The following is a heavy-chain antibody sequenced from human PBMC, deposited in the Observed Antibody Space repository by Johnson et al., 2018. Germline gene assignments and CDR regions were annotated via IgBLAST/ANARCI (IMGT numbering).Heavy chain of an antibody. CDR1: GFTFSSYS. Sequence: EVQLVESGGGLVKPGGSLRLSCAASGFTFSSYSMNWVRQAPGKGLEWVGCIRSKTFGGTRDYVASVKGRFTISREYSKGLAYLQMNSLKTEDTAIYFCTKGYDFWSGYYIAVWGKGTTVTFSS. CDR3: TKGYDFWSGYYIAV. J-gene: IGHJ6*03. CDR2: IRSKTFGGTR. V-gene: IGHV3-49*04. D-gene: IGHD3-3*01.